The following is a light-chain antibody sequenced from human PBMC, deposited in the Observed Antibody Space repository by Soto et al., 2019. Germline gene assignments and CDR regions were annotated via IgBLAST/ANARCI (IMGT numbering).Light chain of an antibody. Sequence: DIQMTQSPSTLSASVGDRVTITCRASQSISSWLAWYQQKPGKAPKLLIYDASSLESGVPSRFSGSGSGTEFTLTISSLQPDYFATYYCQQYKSIPLRTVGQGPKLEIK. CDR2: DAS. J-gene: IGKJ2*01. CDR3: QQYKSIPLRT. V-gene: IGKV1-5*01. CDR1: QSISSW.